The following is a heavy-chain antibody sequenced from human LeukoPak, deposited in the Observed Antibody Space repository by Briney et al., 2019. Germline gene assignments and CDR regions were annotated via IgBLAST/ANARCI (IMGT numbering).Heavy chain of an antibody. D-gene: IGHD3-22*01. J-gene: IGHJ5*02. CDR3: ANGNYYDRSGNHHRIYNWFDR. CDR1: GGTFSNYA. CDR2: IIPILGTA. V-gene: IGHV1-69*05. Sequence: SVNVSCKASGGTFSNYAISWVRQAPGQGIEWMGGIIPILGTANYAPKFQDRVTISMDESTSTSFMELRSLRSEDTAVYYCANGNYYDRSGNHHRIYNWFDRWGQGTLVTVSP.